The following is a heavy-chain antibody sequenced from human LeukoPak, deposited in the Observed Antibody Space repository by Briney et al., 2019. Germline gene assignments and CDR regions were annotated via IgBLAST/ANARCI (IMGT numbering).Heavy chain of an antibody. CDR3: ARNGGSRFFYMDI. CDR1: GGSVSDFY. D-gene: IGHD3-16*01. CDR2: IYYGGST. J-gene: IGHJ6*03. Sequence: PSETLSLTCSVSGGSVSDFYWSWIRQSPGKGLEWIGYIYYGGSTTYSSSLKSRVSISRDTSRNQLSLKLTSMTAADTAVYYCARNGGSRFFYMDIWGEGTTVSVS. V-gene: IGHV4-59*02.